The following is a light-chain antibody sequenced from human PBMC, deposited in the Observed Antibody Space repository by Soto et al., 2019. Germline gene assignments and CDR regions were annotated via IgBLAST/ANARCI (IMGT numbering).Light chain of an antibody. CDR1: SRDVGGYNY. CDR2: DVS. CDR3: SSYTSSSTLV. J-gene: IGLJ1*01. V-gene: IGLV2-14*01. Sequence: QSALTQPASVSGSPGQSITISCTGTSRDVGGYNYVSWYQQHPGKAPKLMIYDVSNRPSGVSNRFSGSKSGNTAYLTISGLQAEDEADFYCSSYTSSSTLVFGTGTKVTVL.